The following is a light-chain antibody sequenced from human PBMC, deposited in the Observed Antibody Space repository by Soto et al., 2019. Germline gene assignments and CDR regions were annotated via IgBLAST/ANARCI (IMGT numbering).Light chain of an antibody. CDR1: SGSIASNY. J-gene: IGLJ3*02. Sequence: NFMLTQPHSVSESPGKTVTISCTRSSGSIASNYVQWYQQRPGSAPTTVIYEDNQRPSGVPDRFSGSTDGSSNSASLTISGLQTEDEADYYCQSYDSDLSAWVFGGGTKLTVL. CDR2: EDN. CDR3: QSYDSDLSAWV. V-gene: IGLV6-57*04.